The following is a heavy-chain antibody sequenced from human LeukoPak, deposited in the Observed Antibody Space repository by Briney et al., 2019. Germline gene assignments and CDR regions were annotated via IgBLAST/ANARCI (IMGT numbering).Heavy chain of an antibody. CDR3: AAGSFRSDLDY. D-gene: IGHD1-26*01. Sequence: ASVKVSCKSSGYTFTSYGISWVRQAPGQGLEWMGWISAYNGNTNYAQKLQGRVTMTTDTSTSTAYMELRSLSSDDAAVYYCAAGSFRSDLDYWGQGALVTVSS. CDR2: ISAYNGNT. J-gene: IGHJ4*02. V-gene: IGHV1-18*01. CDR1: GYTFTSYG.